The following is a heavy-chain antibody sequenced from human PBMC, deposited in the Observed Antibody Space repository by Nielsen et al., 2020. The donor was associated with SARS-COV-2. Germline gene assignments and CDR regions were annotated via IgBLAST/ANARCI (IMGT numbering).Heavy chain of an antibody. CDR2: IYSGGST. D-gene: IGHD3-10*01. J-gene: IGHJ6*02. V-gene: IGHV3-53*01. CDR3: ARGPRGYGMDV. Sequence: VRQAPGKGLEWVSVIYSGGSTYYADSVKGRFTISRDNSKNTLYLQMNSLRAEDTAVYYCARGPRGYGMDVWGQGTTVTVSS.